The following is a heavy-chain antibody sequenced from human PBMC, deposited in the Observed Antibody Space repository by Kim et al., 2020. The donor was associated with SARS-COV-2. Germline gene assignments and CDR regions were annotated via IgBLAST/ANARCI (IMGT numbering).Heavy chain of an antibody. Sequence: ASVKVSCAASGYTFSRHGISWVRQAPGQGLEWMGWISAYSGSTTYAQKFQGRVTMTTDTSTSTAYMELTSLRSDDTAIYYCVRDRFPYMVSYGMDVWGQGTTVTVSS. D-gene: IGHD3-10*01. CDR3: VRDRFPYMVSYGMDV. CDR2: ISAYSGST. V-gene: IGHV1-18*04. CDR1: GYTFSRHG. J-gene: IGHJ6*02.